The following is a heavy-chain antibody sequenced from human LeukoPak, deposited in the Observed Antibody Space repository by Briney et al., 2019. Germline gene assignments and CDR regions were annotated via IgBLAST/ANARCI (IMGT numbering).Heavy chain of an antibody. CDR2: IYSGGST. V-gene: IGHV3-53*01. CDR1: GFTFSSYG. CDR3: ARVLAAAGTFGGYYFDY. D-gene: IGHD6-13*01. Sequence: GGSLRLSCAASGFTFSSYGMHWVRQAPGKGLEWVSVIYSGGSTYYADSVKGRFTISRDNSKNTLYLQMNSLRAEDTAVYYCARVLAAAGTFGGYYFDYWGQGTLVTVSS. J-gene: IGHJ4*02.